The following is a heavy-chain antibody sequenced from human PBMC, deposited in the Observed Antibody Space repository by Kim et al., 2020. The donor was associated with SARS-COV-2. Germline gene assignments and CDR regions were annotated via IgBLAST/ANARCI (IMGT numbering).Heavy chain of an antibody. CDR3: AREGASTGVDWYFDL. Sequence: SVKVSCKASGGTFSSYAISWVRQAPGQGLEWMGGIIPIFGTANYAQKFQGRVTITAAESTSTAYMELSSLRSEDTAVYYCAREGASTGVDWYFDLWGRGTLVTVSS. D-gene: IGHD7-27*01. V-gene: IGHV1-69*13. CDR2: IIPIFGTA. J-gene: IGHJ2*01. CDR1: GGTFSSYA.